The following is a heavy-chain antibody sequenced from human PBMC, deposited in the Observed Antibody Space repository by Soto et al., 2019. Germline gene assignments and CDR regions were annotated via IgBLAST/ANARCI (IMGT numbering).Heavy chain of an antibody. J-gene: IGHJ6*02. CDR2: IYPGDSDT. Sequence: GESLKISCKGSGYSFTSYWIGWVRQMPGKGLEWMGIIYPGDSDTRYSPSFQGQVTISADKSISTAYLQWSSLKASDTAMYYCARTSERSATTVKVYGMDVWGQGTTVTVS. CDR3: ARTSERSATTVKVYGMDV. D-gene: IGHD4-4*01. V-gene: IGHV5-51*01. CDR1: GYSFTSYW.